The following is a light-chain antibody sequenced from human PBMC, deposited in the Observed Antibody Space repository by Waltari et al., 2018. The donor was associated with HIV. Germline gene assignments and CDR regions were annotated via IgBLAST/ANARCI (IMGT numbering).Light chain of an antibody. CDR2: EDS. Sequence: SYELTQPTSVSVSPGQTARITSSGDALPKKYAFWYQQKSGQAPVLGIYEDSKRPSGIPERLSGSRSGTMATLTISGAQVEDEGDYHCYSTDSSGFGVFGGGTKLTVL. J-gene: IGLJ2*01. CDR1: ALPKKY. V-gene: IGLV3-10*01. CDR3: YSTDSSGFGV.